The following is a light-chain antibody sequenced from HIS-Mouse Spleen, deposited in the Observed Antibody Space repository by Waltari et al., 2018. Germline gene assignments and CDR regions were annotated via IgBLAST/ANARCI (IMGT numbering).Light chain of an antibody. V-gene: IGLV2-14*01. CDR1: SSDVGGYNF. CDR2: EVS. J-gene: IGLJ3*02. CDR3: CSYTSSSTWV. Sequence: QSALTQPASVSGSPGQSITISCTGTSSDVGGYNFVSWYQQHPGKAPKLMIYEVSNRPSGVSNRFSGSKSGKTASLTISGLQAEDEADYYCCSYTSSSTWVFGGGTKLTVL.